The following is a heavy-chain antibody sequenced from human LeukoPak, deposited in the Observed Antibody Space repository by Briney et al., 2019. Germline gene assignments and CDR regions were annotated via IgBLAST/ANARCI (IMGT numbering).Heavy chain of an antibody. D-gene: IGHD3-22*01. CDR2: ISSSGSTI. CDR1: GFTFSDYY. J-gene: IGHJ4*02. V-gene: IGHV3-11*01. CDR3: ARAGYYDSSGYVVDY. Sequence: KTGGSLRLSRAASGFTFSDYYMSWIRQAPGKGLEWVSYISSSGSTIYYADSVKGRFTISRDNAKNSLYLQMNSLRAEDTAVYYCARAGYYDSSGYVVDYWGQGTLVTVSS.